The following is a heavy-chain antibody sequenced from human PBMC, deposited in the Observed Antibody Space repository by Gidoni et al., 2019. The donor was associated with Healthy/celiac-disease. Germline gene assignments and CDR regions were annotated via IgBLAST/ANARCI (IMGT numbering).Heavy chain of an antibody. CDR1: GFTFSSYS. Sequence: EVQLVESGGGLVQPGGSLRLSCAASGFTFSSYSMNWVRQAPGKGLEWVSYISSSSSTIYYADSVKGRFTISRDNAKNSLYLQMNSLRDEDTAVYYCARDGYSGSYYVGYYYYGMDVWGQGTTVTVSS. CDR3: ARDGYSGSYYVGYYYYGMDV. CDR2: ISSSSSTI. J-gene: IGHJ6*02. D-gene: IGHD1-26*01. V-gene: IGHV3-48*02.